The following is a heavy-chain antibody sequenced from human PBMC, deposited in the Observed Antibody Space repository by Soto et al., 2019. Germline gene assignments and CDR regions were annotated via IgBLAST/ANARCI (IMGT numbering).Heavy chain of an antibody. CDR1: GGTFNSYD. J-gene: IGHJ5*02. Sequence: SVKVSCKASGGTFNSYDINWVRQAPGQGLEWMGGIIPIVETPKYAQKFQGRVTITADESTNTVYMELSSLRSEDTAMYYCARLSRPNYYDTSGFFNDNWFDPWGQGTLVTVSS. V-gene: IGHV1-69*13. CDR3: ARLSRPNYYDTSGFFNDNWFDP. CDR2: IIPIVETP. D-gene: IGHD3-22*01.